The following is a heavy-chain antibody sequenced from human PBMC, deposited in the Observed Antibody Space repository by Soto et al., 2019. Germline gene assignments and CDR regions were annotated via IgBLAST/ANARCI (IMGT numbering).Heavy chain of an antibody. D-gene: IGHD3-22*01. J-gene: IGHJ5*02. V-gene: IGHV1-69*04. CDR1: GYTFTSYA. CDR3: ALYYYDSSGYYWFDP. CDR2: IIPILGIA. Sequence: SVKVSCKASGYTFTSYAMHWVRQAPGQRLEWMGRIIPILGIANYAQKFQGRVTITADKSTSTAYMELSSLRSEDTAVYYCALYYYDSSGYYWFDPWGQGTLVTVSS.